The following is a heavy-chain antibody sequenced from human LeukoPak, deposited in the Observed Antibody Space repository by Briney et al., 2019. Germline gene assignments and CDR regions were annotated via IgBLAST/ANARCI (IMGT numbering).Heavy chain of an antibody. V-gene: IGHV3-9*01. CDR3: AKGSSGYYLAYFDY. Sequence: GGSLRLSCAASGFTFDDYTMHWVRQAPGKGLEWVSGISWNSGSIGYADSVKGRFTISRDNAKNSLYLQMNSLRAEDTALYYCAKGSSGYYLAYFDYWGQGTLVTVSS. CDR1: GFTFDDYT. J-gene: IGHJ4*02. CDR2: ISWNSGSI. D-gene: IGHD3-22*01.